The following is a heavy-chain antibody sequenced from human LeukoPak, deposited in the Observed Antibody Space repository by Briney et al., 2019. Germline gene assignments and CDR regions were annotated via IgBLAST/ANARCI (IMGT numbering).Heavy chain of an antibody. CDR3: ASEYYDSSGYYGD. D-gene: IGHD3-22*01. J-gene: IGHJ4*02. Sequence: GGSLRLSCAASGFTFSDYYMSWIRQAPGKGLEWVSYISSSGSTIYYADSVKGRFTISRDNAKNSLYLQMNSLRAEDTAVYYRASEYYDSSGYYGDWGQGTLVTVSS. CDR2: ISSSGSTI. CDR1: GFTFSDYY. V-gene: IGHV3-11*01.